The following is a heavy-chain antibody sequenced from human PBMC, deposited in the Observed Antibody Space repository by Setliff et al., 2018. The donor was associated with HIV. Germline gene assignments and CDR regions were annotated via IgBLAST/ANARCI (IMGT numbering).Heavy chain of an antibody. CDR1: GFTFGHYV. V-gene: IGHV3-9*03. Sequence: QPGGSLRLSCAASGFTFGHYVMHWVRQPPGKGLEWVAGITWSSGGVGYADSVKGRFTVSRDNAKNSLYLQMNSLRAEDMALYYCAKGAGGGTYVSDFYYMGVWGKGTTVTVSS. J-gene: IGHJ6*03. CDR2: ITWSSGGV. CDR3: AKGAGGGTYVSDFYYMGV. D-gene: IGHD1-26*01.